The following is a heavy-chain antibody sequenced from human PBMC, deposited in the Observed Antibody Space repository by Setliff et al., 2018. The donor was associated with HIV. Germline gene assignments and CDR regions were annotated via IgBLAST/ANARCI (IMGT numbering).Heavy chain of an antibody. CDR2: LYNGGST. V-gene: IGHV4-39*01. J-gene: IGHJ3*02. D-gene: IGHD6-13*01. Sequence: SETLSLTYTVSGGSVSTSSYYWGWIRQPPGKGLEWIGSLYNGGSTSYSPSLKSRVTMSVDTSKNQFSLKLTSVTAADTAVYTCARRYSSSGYAYDIWGQGTMVTVSS. CDR3: ARRYSSSGYAYDI. CDR1: GGSVSTSSYY.